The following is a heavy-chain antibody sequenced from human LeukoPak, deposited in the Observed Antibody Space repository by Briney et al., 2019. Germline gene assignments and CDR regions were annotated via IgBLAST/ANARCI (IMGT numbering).Heavy chain of an antibody. J-gene: IGHJ4*02. CDR3: ARLGYCGITSCRSIDY. CDR2: MYYSGST. D-gene: IGHD2-2*01. V-gene: IGHV4-39*01. CDR1: GGSISSSKYY. Sequence: SETLSLTCTVSGGSISSSKYYWGWIRQPPGEGLEWIGSMYYSGSTYYNPSLKSRVTIFVDTSKNQFSLKLSSVTAADTAVYYCARLGYCGITSCRSIDYWAQGILVTVSS.